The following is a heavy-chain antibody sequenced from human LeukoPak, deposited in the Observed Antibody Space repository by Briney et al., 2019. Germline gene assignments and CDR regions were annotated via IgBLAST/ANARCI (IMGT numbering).Heavy chain of an antibody. J-gene: IGHJ3*01. Sequence: NPSETLSLTCTVSGGSISTYYWSWIRQPPGKGLQWIGYIYYTGSTNYNPSLKSRVTISVDTSKNQFSLKLNSVTAADTAVYYCARRSVVTAINFDAFDFWGQGTMVTVSS. CDR1: GGSISTYY. CDR2: IYYTGST. CDR3: ARRSVVTAINFDAFDF. V-gene: IGHV4-59*08. D-gene: IGHD2-21*02.